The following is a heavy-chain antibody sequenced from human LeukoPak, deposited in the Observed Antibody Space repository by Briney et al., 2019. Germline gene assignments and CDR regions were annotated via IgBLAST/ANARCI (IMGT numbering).Heavy chain of an antibody. D-gene: IGHD3-22*01. Sequence: SAKVSCKASGGTFSSYAISWVRQAPGQGLEWMGGIIPIFGTANYAQKFQGRVTITADESTSTAYMELSSLRSEDTAVYYCARDHPNYYDSSGYQDQLGAFDIWGQGTMVTVSS. CDR2: IIPIFGTA. V-gene: IGHV1-69*13. CDR3: ARDHPNYYDSSGYQDQLGAFDI. CDR1: GGTFSSYA. J-gene: IGHJ3*02.